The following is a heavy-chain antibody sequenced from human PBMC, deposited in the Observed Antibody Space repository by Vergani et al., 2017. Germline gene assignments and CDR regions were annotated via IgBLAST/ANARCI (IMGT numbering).Heavy chain of an antibody. D-gene: IGHD4-17*01. CDR2: IIPIFGTA. V-gene: IGHV1-69*01. J-gene: IGHJ6*03. Sequence: QVQLVQSGAEVKKPGSSVKVSCKASGGTFSSYAISWVRQAPGQGLEWMGGIIPIFGTANYAQKFQGRVTTTADESTSTAYRELSSLRSEDTAVYYCARARANYGDYPPYYYYYMDVWGKGTTVTVSS. CDR1: GGTFSSYA. CDR3: ARARANYGDYPPYYYYYMDV.